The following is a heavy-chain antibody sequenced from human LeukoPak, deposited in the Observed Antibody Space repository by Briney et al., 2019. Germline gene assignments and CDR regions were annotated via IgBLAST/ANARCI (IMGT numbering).Heavy chain of an antibody. V-gene: IGHV4-30-2*01. D-gene: IGHD5-18*01. J-gene: IGHJ5*02. CDR2: IYHSGST. CDR1: GGSISSGGYS. CDR3: ARALYRGYSYGYVGGDWFDP. Sequence: ASETLSLTCAVSGGSISSGGYSWSWIRQPPGKGLEWIGYIYHSGSTYYNPSLKSRVTISVDRSENQFSLKLSSVTAADTAVYYCARALYRGYSYGYVGGDWFDPWGQGTLVTVSS.